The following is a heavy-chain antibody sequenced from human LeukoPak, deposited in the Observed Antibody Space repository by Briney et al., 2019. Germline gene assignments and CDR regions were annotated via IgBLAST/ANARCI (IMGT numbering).Heavy chain of an antibody. CDR3: KVVVPAAIGVFDI. CDR2: INHSGST. CDR1: GGSFSGYY. Sequence: PSETLSLTCAVYGGSFSGYYWSWIRQPPGKGLEWIGEINHSGSTNYNPSLKSRVTISVDTSKNQFSLKLSSVTAADTAVYYCKVVVPAAIGVFDIWGQGTMVTVSS. V-gene: IGHV4-34*01. J-gene: IGHJ3*02. D-gene: IGHD2-2*01.